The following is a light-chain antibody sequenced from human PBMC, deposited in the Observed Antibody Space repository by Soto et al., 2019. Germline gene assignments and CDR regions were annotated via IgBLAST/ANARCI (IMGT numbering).Light chain of an antibody. Sequence: QSVLTQSPSASATPGQRVTISCSGSSSNIGTNYVYWYQQLPGTAPKLLIYKNNQRPSAVPDRFSGSKYGTSASLAIGGLRSEDEADYYCAAWDASLSGPVFGGGTKLTVL. CDR2: KNN. CDR3: AAWDASLSGPV. J-gene: IGLJ3*02. V-gene: IGLV1-47*01. CDR1: SSNIGTNY.